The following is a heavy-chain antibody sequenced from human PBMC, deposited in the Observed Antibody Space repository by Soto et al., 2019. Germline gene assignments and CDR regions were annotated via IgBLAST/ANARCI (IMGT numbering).Heavy chain of an antibody. CDR1: GFTFSSYG. Sequence: GGSLRLSCAASGFTFSSYGMHWVRQAPGKGLEWVAVIWYDGSNKYYADSVKGRFTISRDNSKNTLYLQMNSLRAEDTAVYYCARDSNYGHYGMDVWGQGTTVTVSS. CDR2: IWYDGSNK. J-gene: IGHJ6*02. V-gene: IGHV3-33*01. D-gene: IGHD4-17*01. CDR3: ARDSNYGHYGMDV.